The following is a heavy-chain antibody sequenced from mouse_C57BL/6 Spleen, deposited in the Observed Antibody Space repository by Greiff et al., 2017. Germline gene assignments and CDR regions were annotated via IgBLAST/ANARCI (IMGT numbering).Heavy chain of an antibody. Sequence: DVMLVESGGGLVKPGGSLKLSCAASGFTFSDYGMHWVRQAPEKGLEWVAYISSGSSTIYYADTVKGRFTISRDNAKNTLFLQMTSLRSEDTAMYYCATRGYAMDYWGQGTSVTVSS. CDR2: ISSGSSTI. CDR1: GFTFSDYG. CDR3: ATRGYAMDY. J-gene: IGHJ4*01. V-gene: IGHV5-17*01.